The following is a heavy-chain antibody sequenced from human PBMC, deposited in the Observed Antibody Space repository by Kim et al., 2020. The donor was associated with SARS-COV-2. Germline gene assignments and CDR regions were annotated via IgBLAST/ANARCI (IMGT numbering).Heavy chain of an antibody. Sequence: SETLSLTCTVSGGSISSSSYYWGWIRQPPGKGLEWIGSIYYSGSTYYNPSLKSRVTISVDTSKNQFSLKLSSVTAADTAVYYCARHVMGYCSSTSCLHDAFDIWGQGTMVTVSS. J-gene: IGHJ3*02. CDR2: IYYSGST. CDR3: ARHVMGYCSSTSCLHDAFDI. D-gene: IGHD2-2*01. CDR1: GGSISSSSYY. V-gene: IGHV4-39*01.